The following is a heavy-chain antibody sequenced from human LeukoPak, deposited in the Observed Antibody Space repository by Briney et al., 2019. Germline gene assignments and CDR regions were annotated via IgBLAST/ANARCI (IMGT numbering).Heavy chain of an antibody. CDR1: GFTFTSYA. Sequence: PTGGSLRLSCAASGFTFTSYAMSWVRQAPGKGLEWVSAITGSGDSTFYPAPVKGRFTSSRDNSRNTLYVQMNSLRAEETAVYYCVKDYGPKQLVFFDSWGQGTLVTVSS. V-gene: IGHV3-23*01. CDR3: VKDYGPKQLVFFDS. D-gene: IGHD6-13*01. CDR2: ITGSGDST. J-gene: IGHJ4*02.